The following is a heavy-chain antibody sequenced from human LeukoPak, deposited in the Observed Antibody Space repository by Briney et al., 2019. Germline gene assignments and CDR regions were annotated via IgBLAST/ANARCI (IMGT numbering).Heavy chain of an antibody. J-gene: IGHJ4*02. CDR3: AKDEYWGDFDH. V-gene: IGHV3-23*01. Sequence: GGSLRLSCAGSGCTFSSYAMSWVRQAPGKGLEWVSAISGSGGSTYYADSVKGRFTISRDNSKNTLYLQMNSLRAEDTAVYYCAKDEYWGDFDHWGQGTLVTVSS. D-gene: IGHD7-27*01. CDR1: GCTFSSYA. CDR2: ISGSGGST.